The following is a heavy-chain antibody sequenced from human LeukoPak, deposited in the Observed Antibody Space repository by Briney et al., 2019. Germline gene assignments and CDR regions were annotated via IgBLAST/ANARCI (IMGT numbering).Heavy chain of an antibody. CDR3: AKDPAHYCSSTSCHSGPFDP. V-gene: IGHV3-30*18. J-gene: IGHJ5*02. D-gene: IGHD2-2*01. CDR2: ISYDGSNK. Sequence: GGSLRLSCAASGFTFSSYGMHRVRQAPGKGLEWVAVISYDGSNKYYADSVKGRFTISRDNSKNTLYLQMNSLRAEDTAVYYCAKDPAHYCSSTSCHSGPFDPWGQGTLVTVSS. CDR1: GFTFSSYG.